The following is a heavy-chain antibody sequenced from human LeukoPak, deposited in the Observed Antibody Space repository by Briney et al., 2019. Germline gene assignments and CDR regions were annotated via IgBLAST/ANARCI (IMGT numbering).Heavy chain of an antibody. D-gene: IGHD6-6*01. V-gene: IGHV4-59*08. Sequence: SETLSLTCAVSGGSISSYYWSWIRQPPGKGLEWIGYIYYSGSTNYNPSLKSRVTISVDTSKNQFSLKLSSVTAADTAVYYCARQSIAARRDFDYWGQGTLVTVSS. J-gene: IGHJ4*02. CDR1: GGSISSYY. CDR3: ARQSIAARRDFDY. CDR2: IYYSGST.